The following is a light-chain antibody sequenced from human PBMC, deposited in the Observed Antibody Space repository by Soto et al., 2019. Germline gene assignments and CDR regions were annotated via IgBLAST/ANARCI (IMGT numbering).Light chain of an antibody. J-gene: IGLJ3*02. CDR1: SSNIGINY. CDR2: RNN. Sequence: QSVLPQPPSASGTPGQRVTISCSGSSSNIGINYVYWYQQFPGTAPKLLIYRNNQRPSEVPDRFSGSKSGTLASLAISGLRSEDGADYYCASWDDSLSVVVFGVGTKLTVL. CDR3: ASWDDSLSVVV. V-gene: IGLV1-47*01.